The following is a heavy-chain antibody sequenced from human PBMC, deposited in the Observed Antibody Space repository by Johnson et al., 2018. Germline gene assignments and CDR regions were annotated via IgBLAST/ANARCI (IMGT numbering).Heavy chain of an antibody. CDR3: ARWRWQQSEFDC. V-gene: IGHV3-21*06. Sequence: VQLVESGGGLVKPGGSLTLSCVASGFSLSSYTMNWVRQAPGKGLEWVSSITYGGSTSYADAVKGRLTISRDNAKNSLFLQMDSLRAGDTAVYYCARWRWQQSEFDCWGQGTLVTVSS. D-gene: IGHD5-24*01. CDR1: GFSLSSYT. CDR2: ITYGGST. J-gene: IGHJ4*02.